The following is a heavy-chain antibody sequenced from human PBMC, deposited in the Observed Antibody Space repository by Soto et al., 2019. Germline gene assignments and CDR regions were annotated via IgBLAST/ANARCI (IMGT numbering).Heavy chain of an antibody. CDR1: GYTFTGCY. D-gene: IGHD3-16*02. V-gene: IGHV1-2*02. CDR3: ARVSGGRLGELSLYPDY. Sequence: QVQLVQSGAEVKKPGASVKVSCKASGYTFTGCYMHWVRQAPGQGLEWMGWINPNSGGTNYAQKFQGRVTMTRDTSISTAYMELSRVSSYDTAVYYCARVSGGRLGELSLYPDYWGQGTLVTVSS. CDR2: INPNSGGT. J-gene: IGHJ4*02.